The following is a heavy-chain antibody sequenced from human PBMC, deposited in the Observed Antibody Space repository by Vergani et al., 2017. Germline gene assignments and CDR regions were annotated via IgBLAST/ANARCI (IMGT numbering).Heavy chain of an antibody. J-gene: IGHJ6*02. Sequence: QVQLVESGGGVVQPGRSLRLSCAASGFTFSSYGMHWVRQAPGKGLAWVAVIWYDGSNKYYADSVKGRFTISRDNSKNTLYLQMNSLRAEDTAVYYCARDGDIVATNYGMDVWGQGTTVTVSS. CDR3: ARDGDIVATNYGMDV. CDR2: IWYDGSNK. CDR1: GFTFSSYG. V-gene: IGHV3-33*01. D-gene: IGHD5-12*01.